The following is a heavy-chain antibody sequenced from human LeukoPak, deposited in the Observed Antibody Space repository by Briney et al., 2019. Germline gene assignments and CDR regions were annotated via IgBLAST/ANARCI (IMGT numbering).Heavy chain of an antibody. J-gene: IGHJ4*02. CDR2: IRGNGET. CDR3: AKAWVGAFDY. Sequence: GGSLRLSCAASGLNFSTFAMSWVRQGPARGLEWVSSIRGNGETFYADSVKGRFTISRGNSKNTLYLQMNSLRAEDTAVYYCAKAWVGAFDYWGQGTLVTVSS. CDR1: GLNFSTFA. D-gene: IGHD1-26*01. V-gene: IGHV3-23*01.